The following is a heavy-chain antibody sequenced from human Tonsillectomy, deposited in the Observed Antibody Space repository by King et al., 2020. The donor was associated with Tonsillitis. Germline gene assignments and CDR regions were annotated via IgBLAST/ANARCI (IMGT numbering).Heavy chain of an antibody. CDR2: IYYSGST. CDR3: ARGAPGQQLSP. CDR1: GGSISSYY. D-gene: IGHD6-13*01. J-gene: IGHJ5*02. V-gene: IGHV4-59*01. Sequence: VQLQESGPGLVKPSETLSLTCTVSGGSISSYYWSWIRQPPGKGLEWIGYIYYSGSTNYNPSLKRRVTITVDTSKNQFSLKLSSVTAADTAVYYCARGAPGQQLSPWGQGTLVTVSS.